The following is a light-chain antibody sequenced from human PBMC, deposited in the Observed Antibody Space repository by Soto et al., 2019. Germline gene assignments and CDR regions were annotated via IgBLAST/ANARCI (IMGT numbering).Light chain of an antibody. CDR2: DVS. CDR1: SSYVGAYNY. V-gene: IGLV2-14*03. J-gene: IGLJ1*01. Sequence: QSVLTQPASVSGSPGQSITISCTGTSSYVGAYNYVSWYQQHPGKAPKLMIYDVSNRPSGVSNRFSGSKSGNTASLTISGLQAEDKADYYCSSYTSSNTYVFGTGTKVTVL. CDR3: SSYTSSNTYV.